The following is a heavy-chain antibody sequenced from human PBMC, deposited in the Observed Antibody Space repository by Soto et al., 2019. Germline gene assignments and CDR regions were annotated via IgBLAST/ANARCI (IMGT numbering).Heavy chain of an antibody. CDR1: GFTFSRYG. CDR3: AKDKASYSSSSGYYYGMDV. CDR2: ISYDGSNK. V-gene: IGHV3-30*18. D-gene: IGHD6-6*01. J-gene: IGHJ6*02. Sequence: GGSLRLSCAASGFTFSRYGMHWGRQAPGKGLEWVAVISYDGSNKYYADSVKGRFTISRDNSKNTLYLQMNSLRAEDTAVYYCAKDKASYSSSSGYYYGMDVWGQGTTVTVSS.